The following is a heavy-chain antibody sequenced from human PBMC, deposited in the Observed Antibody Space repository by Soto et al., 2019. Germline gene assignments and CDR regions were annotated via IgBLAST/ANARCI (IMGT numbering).Heavy chain of an antibody. D-gene: IGHD3-10*01. CDR3: AKDYYGSGSWDFDY. J-gene: IGHJ4*02. CDR1: GFTFSSYG. V-gene: IGHV3-30*18. Sequence: QVQLVESGGGVVQPGRSLRLSCAASGFTFSSYGMHWVRQAPGKGLEWVAVISYDGSNKYYADSVKGRFTIARDNSKNTLYLPMNSLRAEDTAVYYCAKDYYGSGSWDFDYWGQGTLVTVSS. CDR2: ISYDGSNK.